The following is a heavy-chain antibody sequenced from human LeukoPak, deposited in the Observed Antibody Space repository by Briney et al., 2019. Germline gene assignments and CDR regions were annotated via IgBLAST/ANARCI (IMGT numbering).Heavy chain of an antibody. D-gene: IGHD2-15*01. V-gene: IGHV4-34*01. CDR3: ARTPHHCSGGSCYYYYMDV. CDR1: GGSFSGYY. CDR2: INHSGST. J-gene: IGHJ6*03. Sequence: SETLSLTCAVYGGSFSGYYWSWIRQPPGEGLEWIGEINHSGSTNYNPSLKSRVTISVDTSKNQFSLKLSSVTAADTAVYYCARTPHHCSGGSCYYYYMDVWGKGTTVTVSS.